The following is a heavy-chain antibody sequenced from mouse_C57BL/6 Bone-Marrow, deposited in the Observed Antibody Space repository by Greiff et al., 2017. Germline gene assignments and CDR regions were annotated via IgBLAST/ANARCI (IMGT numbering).Heavy chain of an antibody. Sequence: QVQLKQPGAELVKPGASVKMSSKASGYTFTSYWITWVKQRPGQGLEWIGDIYPGSGSTNYNEKFKSKATLTVDTSSSTAYMQLSSLTSEDSAVYYCARERRAMDYWGQGTSVTVSS. CDR2: IYPGSGST. V-gene: IGHV1-55*01. J-gene: IGHJ4*01. CDR1: GYTFTSYW. CDR3: ARERRAMDY.